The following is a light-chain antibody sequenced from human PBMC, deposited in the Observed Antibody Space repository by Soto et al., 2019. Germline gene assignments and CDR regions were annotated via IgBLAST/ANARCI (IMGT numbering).Light chain of an antibody. V-gene: IGKV3-20*01. CDR3: QQYGRF. J-gene: IGKJ3*01. CDR2: GAS. CDR1: QSVSSKF. Sequence: EVVLTQSPGTLALSPGESATLSCRASQSVSSKFLAWYQQKPGQAPRLLIYGASSRATGIPDRFSGSGSGTDFTLTISRLEPEDFAVYYCQQYGRFFGPGTKVDI.